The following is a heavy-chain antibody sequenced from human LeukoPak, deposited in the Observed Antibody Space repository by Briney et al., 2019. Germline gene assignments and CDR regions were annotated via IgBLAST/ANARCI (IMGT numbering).Heavy chain of an antibody. CDR2: IDWDDDK. Sequence: SGPTLVNPTQTLTLTCTFSGFSLSTSGMRVSWIRQPPGKALEWLARIDWDDDKFYSTSLKTRLTISKGTSKNQVVLTMTNMDPVDTATYYCARIRGGSGSYDYWGQGTLVTVSS. J-gene: IGHJ4*02. V-gene: IGHV2-70*04. CDR3: ARIRGGSGSYDY. CDR1: GFSLSTSGMR. D-gene: IGHD6-19*01.